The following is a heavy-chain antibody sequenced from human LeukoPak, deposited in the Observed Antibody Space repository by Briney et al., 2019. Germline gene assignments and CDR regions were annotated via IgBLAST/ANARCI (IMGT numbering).Heavy chain of an antibody. CDR2: IHYSGAT. CDR1: GASIGPLY. Sequence: SETLFLTCSVSGASIGPLYWSWFRQSPGRGPEWIGYIHYSGATNYNTSLESRVSISLDMSKNQFSLRLSSVSAVDTAVYYCTRGPPDRADIWGQGTMVTVSS. CDR3: TRGPPDRADI. V-gene: IGHV4-59*01. D-gene: IGHD3-16*02. J-gene: IGHJ3*02.